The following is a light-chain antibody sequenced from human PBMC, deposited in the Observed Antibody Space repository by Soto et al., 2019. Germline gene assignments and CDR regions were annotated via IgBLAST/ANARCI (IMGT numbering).Light chain of an antibody. CDR1: QSVSSN. CDR3: HQYDDGPYT. V-gene: IGKV3-15*01. CDR2: GAS. J-gene: IGKJ2*01. Sequence: EIVMTQSPATLSLSQGERATLSSRASQSVSSNVAWYQQIPGQTPRLLIYGASTRATGIPVRFSGSGSGTEFTLTISSLQSEDFAVYYCHQYDDGPYTFGQGTKV.